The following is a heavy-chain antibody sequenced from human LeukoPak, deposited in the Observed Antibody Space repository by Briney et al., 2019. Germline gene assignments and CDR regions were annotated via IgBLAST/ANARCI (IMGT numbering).Heavy chain of an antibody. CDR3: ARVRAVAGTPPDY. J-gene: IGHJ4*02. V-gene: IGHV4-4*07. CDR2: IYGSGTT. CDR1: GGSISSY. D-gene: IGHD6-19*01. Sequence: SETLSLTCTVSGGSISSYWSWIRQPAGKGLEWIGRIYGSGTTTYNPSLKSRVSMSIDTSKNQFSLKLMSVTAADTAVYYCARVRAVAGTPPDYWGQGTLVTVSS.